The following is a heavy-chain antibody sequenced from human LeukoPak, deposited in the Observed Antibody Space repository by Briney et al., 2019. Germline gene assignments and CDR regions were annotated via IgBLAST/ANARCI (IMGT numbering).Heavy chain of an antibody. D-gene: IGHD6-25*01. J-gene: IGHJ6*02. CDR1: GYTFTGYY. CDR2: INPNSGGT. V-gene: IGHV1-2*02. CDR3: AREVAASVVDSMDV. Sequence: ASVKVSCKASGYTFTGYYMHWVRQAPGQGLEWMGWINPNSGGTNYAQKFQGRVTMTRDTSISTAYMELSRLRSDDTAVYYCAREVAASVVDSMDVWGQGTTVTVSS.